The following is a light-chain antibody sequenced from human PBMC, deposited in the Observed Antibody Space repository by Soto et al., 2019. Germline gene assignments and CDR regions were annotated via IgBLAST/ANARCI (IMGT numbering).Light chain of an antibody. J-gene: IGKJ2*01. V-gene: IGKV3-20*01. CDR2: GAS. CDR1: QSVSSSY. CDR3: QQYGSSGYT. Sequence: EIVLTQSPGTLSLSPGERATLSCRASQSVSSSYLAWYQQKPGQAPRLLIYGASSRATGIPDRFSGSGSGTDFTLTISRPEPEDFALYYCQQYGSSGYTFGQGTKLEIK.